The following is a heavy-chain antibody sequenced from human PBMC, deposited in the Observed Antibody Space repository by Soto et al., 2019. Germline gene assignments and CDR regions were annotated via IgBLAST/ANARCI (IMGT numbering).Heavy chain of an antibody. Sequence: QVQLVQSGAEVKKPGSSVKVSCKASGGTFSSYAISWVRQAPGQGLEWMGGIIPIFGTSNYEQKFQGRVTITADESTSTAYMELSSLRSEDTAVYYCARDPYYYDSSGYFEGYFQHWGQGTLVTVSS. CDR3: ARDPYYYDSSGYFEGYFQH. V-gene: IGHV1-69*01. D-gene: IGHD3-22*01. CDR2: IIPIFGTS. CDR1: GGTFSSYA. J-gene: IGHJ1*01.